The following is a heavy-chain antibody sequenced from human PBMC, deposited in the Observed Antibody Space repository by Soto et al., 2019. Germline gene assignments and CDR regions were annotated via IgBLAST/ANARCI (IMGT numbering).Heavy chain of an antibody. CDR1: GFTVSSID. CDR3: ARSQYYGDHDLVLVY. Sequence: EVQLVESGGDLVQPGGSLRLSCAASGFTVSSIDMSWVRQAPGKGLEWVSTIYSGGSTYFADSVKGRFTTSRDNFRNTLYLQMNSLRAEDTAVYHCARSQYYGDHDLVLVYWGQGTLVTVSS. V-gene: IGHV3-66*01. CDR2: IYSGGST. J-gene: IGHJ4*02. D-gene: IGHD4-17*01.